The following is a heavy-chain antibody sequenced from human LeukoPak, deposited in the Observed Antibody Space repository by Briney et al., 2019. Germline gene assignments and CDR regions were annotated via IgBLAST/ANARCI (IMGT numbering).Heavy chain of an antibody. CDR1: GFTFSIYW. Sequence: GGSLRLSCTATGFTFSIYWMHWVRQVPGKGPVRDSRIKSDGSSSNYTDAVKGRFTISRDNSKNTLYLQMDSLRGEDTAVYYCAKDPYRVIVATGNYLDPWGQGTLVTVSS. CDR2: IKSDGSSS. CDR3: AKDPYRVIVATGNYLDP. J-gene: IGHJ5*02. D-gene: IGHD2-21*01. V-gene: IGHV3-74*01.